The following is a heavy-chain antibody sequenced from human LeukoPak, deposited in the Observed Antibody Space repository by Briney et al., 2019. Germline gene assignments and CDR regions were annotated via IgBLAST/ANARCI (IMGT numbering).Heavy chain of an antibody. J-gene: IGHJ6*02. Sequence: PGGSLRLSCAASGFTFSSYGMHWVRQAPGKGLEWVAVISFDGSNKYYGDSVKGRFTISRDSSKNTLSLQMNSLRAEDTAVYYCARDQTAVDTGGDYYFYGMDVWGQGSTVTVS. CDR3: ARDQTAVDTGGDYYFYGMDV. CDR2: ISFDGSNK. V-gene: IGHV3-30*03. D-gene: IGHD5-18*01. CDR1: GFTFSSYG.